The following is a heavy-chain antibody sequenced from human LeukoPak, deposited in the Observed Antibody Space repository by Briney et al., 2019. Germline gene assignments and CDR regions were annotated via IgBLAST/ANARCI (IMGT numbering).Heavy chain of an antibody. CDR1: GYTFTSYG. CDR3: ATAFGVVDFDY. CDR2: ISAYNGNT. Sequence: GASVKVSCKASGYTFTSYGISWVRQAPGQWLEWMGWISAYNGNTNYAQKLQGRVTMTRDTSTSTVYMELSSLRSDDTAMYYCATAFGVVDFDYWGQGTLVTVSS. D-gene: IGHD3-3*01. V-gene: IGHV1-18*01. J-gene: IGHJ4*02.